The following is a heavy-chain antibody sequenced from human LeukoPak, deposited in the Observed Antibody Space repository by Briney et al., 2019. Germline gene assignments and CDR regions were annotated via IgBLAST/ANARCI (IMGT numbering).Heavy chain of an antibody. Sequence: PSETLSLTCTVSSGSISVYYWTWIRQPPGKGLEWIGNIFYSGSTNYNPSLKSRVTISLDTSKKQFSLKLTSVTAADTAVYYCARQSYGGAYYFFGYWGQGTLVAVSS. CDR2: IFYSGST. J-gene: IGHJ4*02. CDR1: SGSISVYY. V-gene: IGHV4-59*08. CDR3: ARQSYGGAYYFFGY. D-gene: IGHD1-26*01.